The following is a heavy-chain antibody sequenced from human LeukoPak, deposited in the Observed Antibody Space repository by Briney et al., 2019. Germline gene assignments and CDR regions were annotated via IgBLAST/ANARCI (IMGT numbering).Heavy chain of an antibody. CDR3: ARAPLGPFDY. Sequence: GGSLRLSCGASGFTFSSYAMSWVRQAPGKGLEWVSAISGSGGSTYYADSVKGRFTISRDNAKNSLYLQMNSLRAEDTAVYYCARAPLGPFDYWGQGTLVTVSS. D-gene: IGHD7-27*01. J-gene: IGHJ4*02. V-gene: IGHV3-23*01. CDR2: ISGSGGST. CDR1: GFTFSSYA.